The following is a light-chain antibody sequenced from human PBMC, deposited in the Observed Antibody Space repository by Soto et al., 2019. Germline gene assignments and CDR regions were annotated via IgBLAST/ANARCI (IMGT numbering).Light chain of an antibody. Sequence: EIVMTQSPATLSVSPGERATLSCRASQSVSSNLVWYQQKPGQPPRLLIYGASTKATGFPARFSGSGSGTETTLTISSLHSEDFAVYYCQQYDNWPFTFGPGTKVDIK. CDR1: QSVSSN. CDR3: QQYDNWPFT. V-gene: IGKV3-15*01. CDR2: GAS. J-gene: IGKJ3*01.